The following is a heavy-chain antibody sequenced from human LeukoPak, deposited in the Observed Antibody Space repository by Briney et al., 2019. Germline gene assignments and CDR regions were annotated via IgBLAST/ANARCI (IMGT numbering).Heavy chain of an antibody. D-gene: IGHD1-26*01. V-gene: IGHV3-23*01. CDR1: GFTFSSYA. CDR2: ISGSGGST. CDR3: ARDWVWGVGATRWNSDYYYYYGMDV. J-gene: IGHJ6*02. Sequence: GGSLRLSCAASGFTFSSYAMSWVRQAPGKGREWVSAISGSGGSTYYADSVKGRFTISRDNSENTLYLQMNSLRAEDTAVYYCARDWVWGVGATRWNSDYYYYYGMDVWGQGTTVTVSS.